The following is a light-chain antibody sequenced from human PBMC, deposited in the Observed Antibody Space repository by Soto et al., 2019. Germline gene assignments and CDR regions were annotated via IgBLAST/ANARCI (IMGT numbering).Light chain of an antibody. CDR3: STFTKRFTLG. J-gene: IGLJ1*01. Sequence: QSVLAQPASVSGSPGQSIAISCTGTRSDVGAYHYVSWYQQHPGKAPKLMISDVTNRPSGVSDRFSGSKSSNTDYLTISGLQAEAEADYYCSTFTKRFTLGFETGTKGTV. CDR1: RSDVGAYHY. CDR2: DVT. V-gene: IGLV2-14*03.